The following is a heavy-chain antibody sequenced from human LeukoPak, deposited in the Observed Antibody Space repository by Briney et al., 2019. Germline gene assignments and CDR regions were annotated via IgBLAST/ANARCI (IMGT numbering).Heavy chain of an antibody. D-gene: IGHD3-3*01. J-gene: IGHJ4*02. Sequence: GGSLRLSCVASGFTFSNYWMQWVRQVPGKGLVWVSRLNGDGTNIIYADSVKGRFTISRDNAENTLYLQMNSLRAEDTALYYCARSQSGVFDVWGQGTLVTVSS. CDR2: LNGDGTNI. CDR1: GFTFSNYW. V-gene: IGHV3-74*01. CDR3: ARSQSGVFDV.